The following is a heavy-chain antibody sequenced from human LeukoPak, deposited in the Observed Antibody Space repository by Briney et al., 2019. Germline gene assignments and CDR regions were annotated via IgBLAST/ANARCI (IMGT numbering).Heavy chain of an antibody. J-gene: IGHJ4*02. CDR3: AKRSTYDYVWGSYLPHFDY. V-gene: IGHV3-23*01. Sequence: GGSLRLSCAASGFTFSSYAMSWVRQAPGKGLEWVSAISGSGGSTYYADSVKGRFTISRDNSKNTRYLKMNSLRAEDTAVYYCAKRSTYDYVWGSYLPHFDYWGQGTLVTVSS. CDR2: ISGSGGST. CDR1: GFTFSSYA. D-gene: IGHD3-16*02.